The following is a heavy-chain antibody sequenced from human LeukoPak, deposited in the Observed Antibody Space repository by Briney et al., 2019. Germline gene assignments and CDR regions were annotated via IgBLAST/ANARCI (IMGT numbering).Heavy chain of an antibody. CDR2: ISWNSGSI. Sequence: GGSLRLSCAASGFTFDDYAMHWVRQAPGKGLEWVSGISWNSGSIGYADSVKGRFTISRDNAKNSLYLQMNSLRAEDTALYYCAKDKGTMVRGVIPNRYWYFDLWGRGTLVSVSS. J-gene: IGHJ2*01. D-gene: IGHD3-10*01. CDR3: AKDKGTMVRGVIPNRYWYFDL. V-gene: IGHV3-9*01. CDR1: GFTFDDYA.